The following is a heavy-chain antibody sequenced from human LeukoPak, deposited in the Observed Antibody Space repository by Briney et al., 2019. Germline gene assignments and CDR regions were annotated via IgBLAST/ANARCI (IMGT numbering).Heavy chain of an antibody. CDR3: ASPAVATPYYYYGMDV. CDR1: GGSISSYY. V-gene: IGHV4-59*01. Sequence: SETLSLTCTVSGGSISSYYWSWIRQPPGKGLEWIGYIYYSGSTNYNPSLKSRVTISVDTSKNQFSLKLSSVTAADTAVYYCASPAVATPYYYYGMDVWGQGTTVTVSS. CDR2: IYYSGST. D-gene: IGHD6-19*01. J-gene: IGHJ6*02.